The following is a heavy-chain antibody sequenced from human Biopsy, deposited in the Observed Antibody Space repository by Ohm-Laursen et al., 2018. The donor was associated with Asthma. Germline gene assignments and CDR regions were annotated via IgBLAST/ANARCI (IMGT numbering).Heavy chain of an antibody. V-gene: IGHV1-69*01. CDR2: IIPMYGVP. Sequence: GSSVKVSCKVSGGTFRTYAFNWVRQAPGQGLEWMGGIIPMYGVPKVAQKFQGRVTITADESTSTAYMELSSLTSEDSAVYYCAREVSTVDYGYYYFAMDVWGQGTTVTVSS. J-gene: IGHJ6*02. D-gene: IGHD4-17*01. CDR3: AREVSTVDYGYYYFAMDV. CDR1: GGTFRTYA.